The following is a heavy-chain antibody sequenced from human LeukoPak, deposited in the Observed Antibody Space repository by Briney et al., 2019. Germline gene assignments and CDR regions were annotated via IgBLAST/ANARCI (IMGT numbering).Heavy chain of an antibody. CDR2: ISSSSSYI. V-gene: IGHV3-21*01. CDR3: ARALSSTSKIPTITMVRGVIITTYYFDY. J-gene: IGHJ4*02. CDR1: GFTFSSYS. D-gene: IGHD3-10*01. Sequence: GGSLRLSCAASGFTFSSYSMNWVRQAPGKGLEWVSSISSSSSYIYYADSVKGRFTISRDNAKNSLYLQMNSLRAEDTAVYYCARALSSTSKIPTITMVRGVIITTYYFDYWGQGTLVTVSS.